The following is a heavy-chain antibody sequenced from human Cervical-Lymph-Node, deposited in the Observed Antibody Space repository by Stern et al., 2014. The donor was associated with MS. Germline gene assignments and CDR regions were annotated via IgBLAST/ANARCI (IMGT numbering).Heavy chain of an antibody. CDR2: IIPSFRTT. Sequence: MQLVESGVEVKRPGSSVKVSCTASGGTFTNYAFSWGRQAPGQGLEWIGGIIPSFRTTSYPQKFQGSVTITADKSTSSAYIELSSLRSEDTAVYYCARDSGTDTYNYYYGLDVWGQGTTVTVSS. D-gene: IGHD2-21*01. CDR3: ARDSGTDTYNYYYGLDV. CDR1: GGTFTNYA. J-gene: IGHJ6*02. V-gene: IGHV1-69*06.